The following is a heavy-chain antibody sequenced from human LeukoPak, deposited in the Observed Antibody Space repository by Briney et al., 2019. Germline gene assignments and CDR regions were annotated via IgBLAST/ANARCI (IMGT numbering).Heavy chain of an antibody. CDR3: ARGSRPEVATILYDN. D-gene: IGHD5-12*01. V-gene: IGHV3-7*01. J-gene: IGHJ4*02. CDR1: GFTFSTYW. Sequence: GGSLRLSCAASGFTFSTYWMGWVRQAPGKGLEWVANIKEDGSERYYLDSVKGRFAISRDNAQNSLHLEMNSLRAEDAAVYYCARGSRPEVATILYDNWGQGTLITVSP. CDR2: IKEDGSER.